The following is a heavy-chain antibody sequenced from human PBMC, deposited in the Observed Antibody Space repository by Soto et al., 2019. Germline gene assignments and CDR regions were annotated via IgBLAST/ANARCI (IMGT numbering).Heavy chain of an antibody. Sequence: SETLSLTCTVSGGSISSSSYYWGWIRQPPGKGLEWIGSIFYSGSTYYNPSLKSRVTISVDTSKNQFSLKLSSVTAADTAVYYCARHLTYCSAGSCYSNFPYYGMAVWGQGPTVT. V-gene: IGHV4-39*01. CDR2: IFYSGST. J-gene: IGHJ6*02. CDR1: GGSISSSSYY. D-gene: IGHD2-15*01. CDR3: ARHLTYCSAGSCYSNFPYYGMAV.